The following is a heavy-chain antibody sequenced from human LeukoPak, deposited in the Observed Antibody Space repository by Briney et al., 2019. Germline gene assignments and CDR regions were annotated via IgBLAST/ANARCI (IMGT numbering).Heavy chain of an antibody. CDR1: GGSISSSSYY. V-gene: IGHV4-39*01. J-gene: IGHJ5*02. CDR3: ARNRYYYGSRNYGVPNWFDP. Sequence: SETLSLTRTVAGGSISSSSYYWGWIRQPPGKGLEWIGSIYYSVSTYYNPSLKRRVTISVDTSKNQFSLKLSSVTAADTAVYYCARNRYYYGSRNYGVPNWFDPWGQGTLVTVSS. D-gene: IGHD3-10*01. CDR2: IYYSVST.